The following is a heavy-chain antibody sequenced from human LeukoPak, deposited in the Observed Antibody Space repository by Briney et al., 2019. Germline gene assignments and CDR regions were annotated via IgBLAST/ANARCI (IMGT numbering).Heavy chain of an antibody. J-gene: IGHJ5*02. CDR1: GGTFSSYA. V-gene: IGHV1-69*05. CDR2: IIPIFGTA. D-gene: IGHD4-11*01. CDR3: ARTTVTTHWFDP. Sequence: SVKVSCKATGGTFSSYAISWVRQAPGQGLEWMGRIIPIFGTANYAQKFQGRVTITTDESTSTAYMELSSLRSEDTAVYYCARTTVTTHWFDPWGQGTLVTVSS.